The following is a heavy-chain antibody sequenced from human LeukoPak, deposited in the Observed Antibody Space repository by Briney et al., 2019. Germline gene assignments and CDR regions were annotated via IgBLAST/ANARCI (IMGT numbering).Heavy chain of an antibody. J-gene: IGHJ6*02. D-gene: IGHD2-15*01. Sequence: GGSLRLSCAASGFTFSSYSMTWVRQAPGKGLEWVSSISSSSSYIYYADSVKGRFTISRDNAKNSLYLQMNSLRAEDTAVYYCARGKYCSGGSCYYYGMDVWGQGTTVTVSS. V-gene: IGHV3-21*01. CDR1: GFTFSSYS. CDR2: ISSSSSYI. CDR3: ARGKYCSGGSCYYYGMDV.